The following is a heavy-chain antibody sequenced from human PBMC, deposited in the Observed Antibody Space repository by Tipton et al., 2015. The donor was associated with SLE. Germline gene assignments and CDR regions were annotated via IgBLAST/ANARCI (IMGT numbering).Heavy chain of an antibody. J-gene: IGHJ4*02. CDR3: ARGEVVHFDY. CDR2: ISYDGSNK. CDR1: GFTFSSYG. Sequence: RSLRLSCAASGFTFSSYGMHWVRQAPGKGLEWVAVISYDGSNKYYADSVKGRFTISRDNSKNTLYLQMNSLRAEDTAVYYCARGEVVHFDYWGQGTLVTVSS. V-gene: IGHV3-30*04. D-gene: IGHD2-21*01.